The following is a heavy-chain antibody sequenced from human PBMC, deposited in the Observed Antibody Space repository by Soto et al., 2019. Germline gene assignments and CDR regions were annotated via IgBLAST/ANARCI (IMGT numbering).Heavy chain of an antibody. CDR3: TTYSGYDLALTGIGNYYYYYMDV. CDR2: IKSKTYGGTT. D-gene: IGHD5-12*01. J-gene: IGHJ6*03. Sequence: GGSLRLSCAASGFAFSNAWMSWVRQAPGKGLEWVGRIKSKTYGGTTDYAAPVKGNFTIARDDSKNTLYRQMNSLKTGVTVVYYCTTYSGYDLALTGIGNYYYYYMDVWGKGTTVTVSS. V-gene: IGHV3-15*01. CDR1: GFAFSNAW.